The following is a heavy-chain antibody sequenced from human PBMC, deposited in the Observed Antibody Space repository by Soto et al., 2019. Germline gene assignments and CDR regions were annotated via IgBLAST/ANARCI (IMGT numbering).Heavy chain of an antibody. Sequence: QVQLVQSGAEVKKPGSSVKVSCKASGGTFSSYAISWVRQAPGQGLEWMGGIIPIFGTANYAQKFQGRVTITADESTRTAYMELSSLRSEDTAVYYCARDLGRATIGYYYGMDVWGQGTTVTVSS. CDR3: ARDLGRATIGYYYGMDV. V-gene: IGHV1-69*12. CDR1: GGTFSSYA. J-gene: IGHJ6*02. D-gene: IGHD5-12*01. CDR2: IIPIFGTA.